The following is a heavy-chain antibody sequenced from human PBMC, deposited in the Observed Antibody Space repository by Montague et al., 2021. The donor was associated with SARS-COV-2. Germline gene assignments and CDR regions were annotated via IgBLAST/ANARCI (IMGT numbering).Heavy chain of an antibody. J-gene: IGHJ5*02. CDR2: VHYSGKT. V-gene: IGHV4-59*02. CDR1: GVSVKNYY. D-gene: IGHD1-14*01. Sequence: SETLSLTCTVSGVSVKNYYWSWIRQPPGKGLEWIGYVHYSGKTKHNPSLQNPISISLDASKNQFYLSLTSVTSADAAVYYCARHHISTMYGYSWFDPWGRGTLVTVSS. CDR3: ARHHISTMYGYSWFDP.